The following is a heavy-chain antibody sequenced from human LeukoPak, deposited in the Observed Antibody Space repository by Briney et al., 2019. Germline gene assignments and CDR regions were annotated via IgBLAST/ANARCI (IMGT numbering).Heavy chain of an antibody. CDR3: ARVCDSSGGVDY. D-gene: IGHD3-22*01. CDR2: MNPNSGNT. Sequence: GAPVKVSCKASGYTFTSYDINWVRQATGQGLEWMGWMNPNSGNTGYAQKFQGRVTMTRNTSISTAYMELSSLRSEDTAVYYCARVCDSSGGVDYWGQGTLVTVSS. CDR1: GYTFTSYD. V-gene: IGHV1-8*01. J-gene: IGHJ4*02.